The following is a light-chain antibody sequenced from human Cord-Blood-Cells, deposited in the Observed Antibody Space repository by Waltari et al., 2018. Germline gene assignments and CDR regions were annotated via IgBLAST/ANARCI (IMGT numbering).Light chain of an antibody. Sequence: QSALTQPASVSGSPGQSITISCTGTSSDVGSSNLVSWYQQHPGKAPKLMIYEVSKRPSGVSNRFSGSKSGNTASLTSSGLQAEDEADYYCCSYAGSSTYVFGTGTKVTVL. CDR2: EVS. J-gene: IGLJ1*01. CDR1: SSDVGSSNL. CDR3: CSYAGSSTYV. V-gene: IGLV2-23*02.